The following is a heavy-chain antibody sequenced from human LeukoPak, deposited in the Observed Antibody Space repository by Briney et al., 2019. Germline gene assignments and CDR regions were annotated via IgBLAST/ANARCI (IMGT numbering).Heavy chain of an antibody. J-gene: IGHJ4*02. Sequence: SETLSLTCTVSGGSISNSNSYYWGWIRQPPGKGLEWIGSIYYSGSTYYNASLKSRVTISVDTSKNQFSLKVHSVTAADTSVYYCASKSCGYFWGVFDYWGQGALVTVSS. CDR3: ASKSCGYFWGVFDY. CDR2: IYYSGST. D-gene: IGHD3-22*01. V-gene: IGHV4-39*01. CDR1: GGSISNSNSYY.